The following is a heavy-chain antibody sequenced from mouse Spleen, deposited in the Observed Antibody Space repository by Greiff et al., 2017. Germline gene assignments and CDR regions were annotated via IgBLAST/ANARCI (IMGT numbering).Heavy chain of an antibody. V-gene: IGHV1-59*01. D-gene: IGHD1-1*01. CDR1: GYTFTSYW. J-gene: IGHJ3*01. CDR2: IDPSDSYT. Sequence: QVQLQQPGAELVRPGTSVKLSCKASGYTFTSYWMHWVKQRPGQGLEWIGVIDPSDSYTNYNQKFKGKATLTVDTSSSTAYMQLSSLTSEDSAVYYCARLDTTVVAWGQGTLVTVSA. CDR3: ARLDTTVVA.